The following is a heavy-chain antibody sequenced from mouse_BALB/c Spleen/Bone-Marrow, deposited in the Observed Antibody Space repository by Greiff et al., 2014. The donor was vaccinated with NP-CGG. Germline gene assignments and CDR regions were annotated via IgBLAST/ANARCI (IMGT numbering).Heavy chain of an antibody. V-gene: IGHV1-62-2*01. CDR2: FYPGSGSI. CDR3: ARHEGDYGNYGGMDY. CDR1: GYTFTEYI. J-gene: IGHJ4*01. D-gene: IGHD2-1*01. Sequence: VKLQESGAELVKPGASVKLSCKASGYTFTEYIIHWVKQRSGQGLEWIGWFYPGSGSIKYNEKFKDKATLTADKSSSTVYMELIRLTSEDSAVYFCARHEGDYGNYGGMDYWGQGTLVTVSA.